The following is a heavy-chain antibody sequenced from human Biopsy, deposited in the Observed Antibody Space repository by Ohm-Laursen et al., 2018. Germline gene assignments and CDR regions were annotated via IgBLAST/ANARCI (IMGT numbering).Heavy chain of an antibody. CDR1: GYTFTNYG. D-gene: IGHD2-8*01. J-gene: IGHJ4*02. Sequence: ASVKVSCKASGYTFTNYGITWARQATGQGLEWLGWMNPDSGNTGSAQKFHDRVTMTMNTSINTAYLELSSLRSEDTAVYYCARFDNGFDKWGQGTLVTVSS. V-gene: IGHV1-8*02. CDR2: MNPDSGNT. CDR3: ARFDNGFDK.